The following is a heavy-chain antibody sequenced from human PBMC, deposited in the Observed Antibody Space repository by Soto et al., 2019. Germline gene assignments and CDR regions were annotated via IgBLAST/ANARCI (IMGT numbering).Heavy chain of an antibody. V-gene: IGHV1-18*01. CDR3: ARGGGLIYDSSGYYLGY. CDR2: ISAFNDYT. Sequence: GASVKVSCKASGYTFNKYGFNWVRQAPGQGLEWMGRISAFNDYTNLAQKFQGRVTMTRDTSTSTVYMELSSLRSEDTAVYYCARGGGLIYDSSGYYLGYWGQGTLVTVSS. CDR1: GYTFNKYG. J-gene: IGHJ4*02. D-gene: IGHD3-22*01.